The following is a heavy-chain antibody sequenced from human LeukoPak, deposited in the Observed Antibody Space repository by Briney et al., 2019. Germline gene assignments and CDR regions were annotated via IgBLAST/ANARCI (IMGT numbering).Heavy chain of an antibody. Sequence: GGSLRLSCAASGFTFSGPAMHWVRQASGKGLEWVGRIRSKANSYATAYAASVKGRFTISRDDSKNTAYLQMNSLKTEDTAVYYCTRPQYSSSWYDSFDIWGQGTMVTVSS. J-gene: IGHJ3*02. CDR1: GFTFSGPA. V-gene: IGHV3-73*01. CDR2: IRSKANSYAT. CDR3: TRPQYSSSWYDSFDI. D-gene: IGHD6-13*01.